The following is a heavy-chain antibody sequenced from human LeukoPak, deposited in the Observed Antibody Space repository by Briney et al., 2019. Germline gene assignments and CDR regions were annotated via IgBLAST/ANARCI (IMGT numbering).Heavy chain of an antibody. D-gene: IGHD3-10*01. CDR3: ARRQGDGSVYYYVMDV. J-gene: IGHJ6*02. CDR2: INPNSGGT. V-gene: IGHV1-2*02. Sequence: ASVKVSCKASGYIFTVYYMHGVRQAPGQGLEWMGWINPNSGGTNFAQKFQGRVTMTRDTSISTAYMELGRLRSDDTALYYCARRQGDGSVYYYVMDVWGQGTTVTVSS. CDR1: GYIFTVYY.